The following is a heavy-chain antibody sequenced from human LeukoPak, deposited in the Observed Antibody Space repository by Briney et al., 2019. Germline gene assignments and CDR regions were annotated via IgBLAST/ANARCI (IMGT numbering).Heavy chain of an antibody. CDR3: AREDFSLSGSDYYSWFDP. J-gene: IGHJ5*02. V-gene: IGHV4-59*01. CDR2: IYSRGTT. D-gene: IGHD3-10*01. Sequence: SETLSLTCTVSGDSISNYYWSWIRQPPGKGLVWIGYIYSRGTTKYNPSLKSRVTISVDTSKNQISLRLTSLTAADTAVYFCAREDFSLSGSDYYSWFDPWGQGTLVTVSS. CDR1: GDSISNYY.